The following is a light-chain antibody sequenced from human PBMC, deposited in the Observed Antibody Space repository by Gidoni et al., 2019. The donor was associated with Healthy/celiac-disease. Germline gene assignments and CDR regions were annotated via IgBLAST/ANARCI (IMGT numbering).Light chain of an antibody. CDR3: QQSYSFPWT. J-gene: IGKJ1*01. Sequence: DIQMTQSPSSLSASVGDRVTITCRASQSISSYLNWYQQKPGKAPNLLIYAASSLQSGVPSRFSGSGSGTDFTLTINSLQPEAFAIYYCQQSYSFPWTFGQGTKVEIK. CDR1: QSISSY. V-gene: IGKV1-39*01. CDR2: AAS.